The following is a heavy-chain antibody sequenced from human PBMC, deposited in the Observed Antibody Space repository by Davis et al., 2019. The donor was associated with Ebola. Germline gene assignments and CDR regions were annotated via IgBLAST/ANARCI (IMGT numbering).Heavy chain of an antibody. J-gene: IGHJ4*02. CDR3: AKDGLFIDSSWFFGY. Sequence: GGSLRLSCAASGFTFSSYAMSWVRQAPGKGLEWVSAISASGGSAYYADSVKGRFTISRDNSKNTLYLQMNSLRAEDTAVYYCAKDGLFIDSSWFFGYWGQGTLVTVSS. D-gene: IGHD6-13*01. CDR2: ISASGGSA. V-gene: IGHV3-23*01. CDR1: GFTFSSYA.